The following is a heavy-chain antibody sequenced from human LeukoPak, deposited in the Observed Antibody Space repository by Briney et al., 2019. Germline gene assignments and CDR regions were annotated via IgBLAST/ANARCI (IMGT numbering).Heavy chain of an antibody. CDR3: ARDYDFWSGYYSNWFDP. J-gene: IGHJ5*02. D-gene: IGHD3-3*01. CDR1: GFTFSSYG. CDR2: ISSGGSTL. Sequence: PGGSLRLSCAASGFTFSSYGMNWVRQAPGKGLEWVSYISSGGSTLYYADSVKGRFTISRDNAKNSLYLQMNSLRAEDTAVYYCARDYDFWSGYYSNWFDPWGQGALVTVSS. V-gene: IGHV3-48*04.